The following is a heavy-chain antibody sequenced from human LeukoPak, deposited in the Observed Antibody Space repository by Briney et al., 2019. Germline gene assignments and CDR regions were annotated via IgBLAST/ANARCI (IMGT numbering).Heavy chain of an antibody. Sequence: GGSLRLTCAASGFTFSRYAMSWVRQAPVKGLEWVSAISSSGGSTYYADSVKGRFTISRDNSKNTLYLQMNSLRAEDTAVYYCAKDAYYDFWSGYPPHYWRQGTLVTVSS. CDR2: ISSSGGST. CDR1: GFTFSRYA. V-gene: IGHV3-23*01. D-gene: IGHD3-3*01. J-gene: IGHJ4*02. CDR3: AKDAYYDFWSGYPPHY.